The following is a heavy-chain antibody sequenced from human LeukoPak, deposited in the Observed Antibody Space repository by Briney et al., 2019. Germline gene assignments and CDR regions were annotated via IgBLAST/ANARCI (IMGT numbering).Heavy chain of an antibody. D-gene: IGHD4-17*01. CDR2: IYHSGST. V-gene: IGHV4-59*12. Sequence: SETLSLTCTVSGGSISSYYWSWIRQPPGKGLEWIGYIYHSGSTYYNPSLKSRVTISVDRSKNQFSLKLSSVTAADTAVYYCARLGLRENYWYFDLWGRGTLVTVSS. CDR3: ARLGLRENYWYFDL. J-gene: IGHJ2*01. CDR1: GGSISSYY.